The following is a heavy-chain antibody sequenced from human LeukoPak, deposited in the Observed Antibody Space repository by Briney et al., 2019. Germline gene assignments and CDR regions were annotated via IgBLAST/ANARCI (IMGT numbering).Heavy chain of an antibody. CDR2: IYSGGST. D-gene: IGHD2/OR15-2a*01. V-gene: IGHV3-53*01. CDR3: AKPTRRPFPLDY. J-gene: IGHJ4*02. CDR1: GFTVSNNY. Sequence: AGGSLRLSCAASGFTVSNNYMSWVRQAPGKGLEWVSVIYSGGSTYYADSVKGRFTISRDNSKNTLYLQMNSLRAEDTAVYYCAKPTRRPFPLDYWGQGTLVTVSS.